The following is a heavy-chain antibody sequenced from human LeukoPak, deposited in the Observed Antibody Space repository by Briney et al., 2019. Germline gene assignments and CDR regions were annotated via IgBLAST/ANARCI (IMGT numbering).Heavy chain of an antibody. V-gene: IGHV4-39*01. J-gene: IGHJ4*02. CDR2: ISYSGST. CDR1: GGSISGSSRSSYY. Sequence: PSETLSLTCTVSGGSISGSSRSSYYWGWIRQPPGKGLEWVGGISYSGSTYYSPSLESRVAISVDTSRNQFSLRLSSVTAADTAVYYCATPGTVTTVMYFHYWGRGTLVTVSS. D-gene: IGHD4-11*01. CDR3: ATPGTVTTVMYFHY.